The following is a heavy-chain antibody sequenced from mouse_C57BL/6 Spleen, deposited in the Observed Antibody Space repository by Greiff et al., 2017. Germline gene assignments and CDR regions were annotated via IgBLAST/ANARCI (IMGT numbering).Heavy chain of an antibody. CDR2: IRNKANGYTT. CDR1: GFTFTDYY. CDR3: AREGPYYAMDY. J-gene: IGHJ4*01. Sequence: VQLQQSGGGLVQPGGSLSLSCAASGFTFTDYYMSWVRQPPGTALEWLGFIRNKANGYTTEYSASLKGRFTISRDNSQSILYLQMNALRAEDSATYYCAREGPYYAMDYWGQGTSVTVSS. V-gene: IGHV7-3*01.